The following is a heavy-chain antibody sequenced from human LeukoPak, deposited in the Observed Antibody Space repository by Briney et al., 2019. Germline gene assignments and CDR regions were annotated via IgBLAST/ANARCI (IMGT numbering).Heavy chain of an antibody. CDR3: VTMGSGVFDY. Sequence: GGSLRLSCAASGFTFSSYRMSWVRQAPGKGLEWVANIKQDGSEKYYVDSVKGRFTISRDNAKNSLYLQMNSLRAEDTAVYYCVTMGSGVFDYWGQGTLVTVSS. J-gene: IGHJ4*02. D-gene: IGHD2-15*01. CDR1: GFTFSSYR. CDR2: IKQDGSEK. V-gene: IGHV3-7*01.